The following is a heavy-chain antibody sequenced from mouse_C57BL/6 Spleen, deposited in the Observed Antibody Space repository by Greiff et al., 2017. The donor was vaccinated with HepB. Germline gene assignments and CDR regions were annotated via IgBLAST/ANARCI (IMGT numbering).Heavy chain of an antibody. J-gene: IGHJ3*01. V-gene: IGHV1-42*01. CDR2: INPSTGGT. CDR1: GYSFTGYY. D-gene: IGHD1-1*01. Sequence: DVKLQESGPELVKPGASVKISCKASGYSFTGYYMNWVKQSPEKSLEWIGEINPSTGGTTYNQKFKAKATLTVDKSSSTAYMQLKSLTSEDSAVYYCAREDGSSSFAYWGQGTLVTVSA. CDR3: AREDGSSSFAY.